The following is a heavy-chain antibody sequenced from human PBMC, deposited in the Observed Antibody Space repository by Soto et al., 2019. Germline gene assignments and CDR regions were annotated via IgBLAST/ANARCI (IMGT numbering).Heavy chain of an antibody. CDR2: IYPGDSDT. J-gene: IGHJ6*02. V-gene: IGHV5-51*01. CDR3: ARTAKYYYGSGSYYIFRGMDV. CDR1: GYSFTSYW. D-gene: IGHD3-10*01. Sequence: GESLKISCKGSGYSFTSYWIGWVRQMPGKGLEWMGIIYPGDSDTRYSPSFQGQVTISADKSISTAYLQWSSLKASDTAMYYCARTAKYYYGSGSYYIFRGMDVWGQGTTVIVSS.